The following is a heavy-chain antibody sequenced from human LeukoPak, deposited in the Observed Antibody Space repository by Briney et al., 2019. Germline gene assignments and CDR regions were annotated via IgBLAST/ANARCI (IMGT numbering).Heavy chain of an antibody. Sequence: SETLSLTCAVYGGSFSGYYWSWIRQPPGKGLEWIGEINHSGSTNYNPSLKSRVTISVDTSKNQFSLKLSSVTAADTAVYYCARQAMIVPHYYMDVWGKGTTVTISS. V-gene: IGHV4-34*01. J-gene: IGHJ6*03. CDR3: ARQAMIVPHYYMDV. CDR1: GGSFSGYY. D-gene: IGHD3-22*01. CDR2: INHSGST.